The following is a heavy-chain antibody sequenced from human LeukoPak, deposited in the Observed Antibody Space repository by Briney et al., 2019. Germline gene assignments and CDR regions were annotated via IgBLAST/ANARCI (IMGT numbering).Heavy chain of an antibody. D-gene: IGHD5-24*01. V-gene: IGHV3-21*01. CDR3: ARDRMATIYDY. CDR2: ISSSSSYI. Sequence: GGSLRLSCAASGFTFSSYSMDWVRQAPGKGLEWVSSISSSSSYIYYADSVKGRFTISRDNAKNSLYLQMNSLRAEDTAVYYCARDRMATIYDYWGQGTLVTVSS. J-gene: IGHJ4*02. CDR1: GFTFSSYS.